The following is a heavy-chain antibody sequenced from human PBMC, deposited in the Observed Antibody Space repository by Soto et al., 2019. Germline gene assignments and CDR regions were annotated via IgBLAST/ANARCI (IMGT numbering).Heavy chain of an antibody. CDR2: IIPIFGTT. CDR1: GGTFSSYP. CDR3: TGAVAGTGHYYYYGMDV. D-gene: IGHD6-19*01. V-gene: IGHV1-69*06. J-gene: IGHJ6*02. Sequence: ASVKVSCKASGGTFSSYPMSWVRKAPGQGLEWMGGIIPIFGTTTYAHKFQGRVTITADKSTSTAYMELSSLRSEDTAVYYCTGAVAGTGHYYYYGMDVWGQGTTVTVSS.